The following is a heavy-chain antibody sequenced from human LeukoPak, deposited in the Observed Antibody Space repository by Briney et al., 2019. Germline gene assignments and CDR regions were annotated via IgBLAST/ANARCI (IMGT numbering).Heavy chain of an antibody. Sequence: ASVKVSCKASGYTFTNYALHWVRQAPGQRVEWMGWINAGNGDTKYSQKFQGRVTINRDTSASTAYMELSSLRSEDTAVYHCARGYCSTTSCQYYFDYWGQGTLVTVSS. CDR1: GYTFTNYA. CDR3: ARGYCSTTSCQYYFDY. V-gene: IGHV1-3*01. D-gene: IGHD2-2*01. J-gene: IGHJ4*02. CDR2: INAGNGDT.